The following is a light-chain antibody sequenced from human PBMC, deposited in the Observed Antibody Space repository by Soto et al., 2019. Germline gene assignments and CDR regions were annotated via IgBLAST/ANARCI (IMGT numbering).Light chain of an antibody. J-gene: IGKJ1*01. CDR1: QSISSNY. CDR2: GAS. V-gene: IGKV3-20*01. CDR3: QQYVSWT. Sequence: EIVLTQSPGTLSVSPGERATLSCRASQSISSNYLAWYQQKPGQAPSHLIYGASSRATGIPDRFSGSGSGTVFNLTISRLEPEDSAIYYCQQYVSWTFGQGTKVEIK.